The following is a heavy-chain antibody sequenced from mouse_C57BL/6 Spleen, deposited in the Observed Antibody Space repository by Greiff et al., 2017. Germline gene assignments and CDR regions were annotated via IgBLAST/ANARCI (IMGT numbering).Heavy chain of an antibody. J-gene: IGHJ4*01. V-gene: IGHV1-59*01. CDR3: ARPTVDAMDY. D-gene: IGHD1-1*01. CDR1: GYTFTSYW. CDR2: IDPSDSYT. Sequence: VQLQQPGAELVRPGTSVKLSCKASGYTFTSYWMHWVKQRPGQGLEWIGVIDPSDSYTNYTQKFKGNATLTVDTSSSTAYMQLSSLTSEDSAVYYCARPTVDAMDYWGQGTSVTVSS.